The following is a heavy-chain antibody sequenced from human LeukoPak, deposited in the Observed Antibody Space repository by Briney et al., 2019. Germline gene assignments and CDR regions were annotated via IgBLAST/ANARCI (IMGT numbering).Heavy chain of an antibody. CDR1: GFTFSSYA. V-gene: IGHV3-23*01. CDR3: AKGRYYYDSSGFRY. CDR2: ISGSGGST. D-gene: IGHD3-22*01. Sequence: GGSLRLSCAASGFTFSSYAMSWVRQAPGKGLEWVSAISGSGGSTYYADSVKGRFTISSDNSKNTLYLQMNRLRAEDTAVYYCAKGRYYYDSSGFRYWGQGTLVTVSS. J-gene: IGHJ4*02.